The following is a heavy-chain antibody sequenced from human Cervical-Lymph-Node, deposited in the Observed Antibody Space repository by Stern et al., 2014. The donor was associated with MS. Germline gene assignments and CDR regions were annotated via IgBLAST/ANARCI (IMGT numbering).Heavy chain of an antibody. CDR1: GGTFSKFP. CDR2: IFPVFGTP. V-gene: IGHV1-69*01. Sequence: QVQLVQSGAEVTKPGSSVKVSCKASGGTFSKFPSSWVRQAPGQGLEWMGVIFPVFGTPTFAQEFRGRVTITADVSTNTVYMELSSLRSDDTAVYYCALSSETSDRWYSLGYDLWGQGTLVTVSS. D-gene: IGHD6-13*01. J-gene: IGHJ5*02. CDR3: ALSSETSDRWYSLGYDL.